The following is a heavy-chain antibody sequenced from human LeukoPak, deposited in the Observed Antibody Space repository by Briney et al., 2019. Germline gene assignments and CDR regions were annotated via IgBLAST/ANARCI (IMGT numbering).Heavy chain of an antibody. D-gene: IGHD1-26*01. CDR2: IIPIFGTA. V-gene: IGHV1-69*05. J-gene: IGHJ6*03. CDR1: GGTFSSYA. CDR3: ARAQGGIVGATRHYYYYMDV. Sequence: ASVKVSCKASGGTFSSYAISWVRQAPGQGLEWMGGIIPIFGTANYAQKFQGRVTITTDESTSTAYMELSSLRSEDTAVYYCARAQGGIVGATRHYYYYMDVWAKGPRSPSP.